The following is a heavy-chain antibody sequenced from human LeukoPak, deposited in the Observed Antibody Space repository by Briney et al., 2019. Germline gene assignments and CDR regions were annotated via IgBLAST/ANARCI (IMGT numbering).Heavy chain of an antibody. CDR3: ARGEFSGLDY. V-gene: IGHV3-30-3*01. CDR1: GFTFSTYA. D-gene: IGHD5-12*01. CDR2: ILYDGSNE. J-gene: IGHJ4*02. Sequence: GGSLRLSCAASGFTFSTYAMHWVRQAPGKGLEWVAVILYDGSNEHYTDSVRGRFTISRDNPKNTLWLQMNSLTADDTAAYYCARGEFSGLDYWGQGTLVTVSS.